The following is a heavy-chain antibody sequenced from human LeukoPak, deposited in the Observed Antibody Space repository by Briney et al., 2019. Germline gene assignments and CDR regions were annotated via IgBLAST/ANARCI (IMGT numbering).Heavy chain of an antibody. D-gene: IGHD2-2*01. Sequence: GGSLRLSCAASGFTFSSYGMHWVRQAPGKGLEWVAYIRYYGSNKYYADSVKGRFTISRDNSKNTLYLQMNSLRAEDTAVYYCAKGSSTSIDYWGQGTLVTVSS. CDR3: AKGSSTSIDY. J-gene: IGHJ4*02. V-gene: IGHV3-30*02. CDR2: IRYYGSNK. CDR1: GFTFSSYG.